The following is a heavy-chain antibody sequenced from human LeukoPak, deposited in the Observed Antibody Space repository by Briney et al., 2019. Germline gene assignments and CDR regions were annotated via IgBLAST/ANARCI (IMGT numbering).Heavy chain of an antibody. J-gene: IGHJ4*01. V-gene: IGHV1-24*01. CDR3: AADTQKTVVPSTDH. CDR2: FDPDDGET. CDR1: GYSLIDLS. D-gene: IGHD4-23*01. Sequence: ASVKFSCKVSGYSLIDLSMYWVRQAPGKGLEWMGGFDPDDGETTYAQRFQGRVTMTEDTSTDIAYMELSNLRSDDTAVYYCAADTQKTVVPSTDHWGXXXXXTVSS.